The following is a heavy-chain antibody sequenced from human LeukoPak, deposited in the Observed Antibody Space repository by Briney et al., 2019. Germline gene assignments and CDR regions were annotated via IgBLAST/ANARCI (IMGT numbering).Heavy chain of an antibody. V-gene: IGHV4-34*01. CDR3: ARERDFWSGYYPLDY. CDR1: GGSFSGYY. J-gene: IGHJ4*02. Sequence: SETLSLTCAVYGGSFSGYYWSWIRQPPGKGLEWIGEIKHSGSTNYNPSLKSRVTISVDTSKNQFSLKLSSVTAADTAVYYCARERDFWSGYYPLDYWGQGTLVTVSS. CDR2: IKHSGST. D-gene: IGHD3-3*01.